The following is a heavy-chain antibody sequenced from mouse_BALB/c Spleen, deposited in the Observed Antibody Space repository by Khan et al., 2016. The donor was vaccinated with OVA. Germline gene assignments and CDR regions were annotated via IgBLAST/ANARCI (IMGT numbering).Heavy chain of an antibody. V-gene: IGHV1-87*01. CDR2: IYPGDGDT. D-gene: IGHD2-14*01. J-gene: IGHJ2*01. Sequence: VQLKQSGAELARPGASVKLSCKASGYTFTTYWMQWVKQRPGQGLEWIGTIYPGDGDTRYTQKFEGKATLTADKSSSTAYMQLNSLASEDSAVYYCASYRYDYFDYWGQGTTLTVSS. CDR3: ASYRYDYFDY. CDR1: GYTFTTYW.